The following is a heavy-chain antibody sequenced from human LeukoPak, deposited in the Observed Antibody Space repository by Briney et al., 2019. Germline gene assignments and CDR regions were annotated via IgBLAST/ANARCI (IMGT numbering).Heavy chain of an antibody. CDR3: ARVGGKYCSSTSCYRSDY. CDR2: IISSSSYI. D-gene: IGHD2-2*01. Sequence: GGSLRLSCAASGFTFSSYSMNWVRQAPGKGLEWVSSIISSSSYIYYADSVKGRFTISRDNAKNSLYLQMNSLRAEDTAVYYCARVGGKYCSSTSCYRSDYWGQGTLVTVSS. CDR1: GFTFSSYS. J-gene: IGHJ4*02. V-gene: IGHV3-21*01.